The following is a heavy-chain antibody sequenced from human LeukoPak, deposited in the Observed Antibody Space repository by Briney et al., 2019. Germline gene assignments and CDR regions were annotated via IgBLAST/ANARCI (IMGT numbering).Heavy chain of an antibody. V-gene: IGHV3-15*01. CDR2: IKSKTDGGTT. Sequence: GGSLRLSCAASGFTFSNAWMSWVRQAPGKGLEWVGRIKSKTDGGTTDYAAPVKGRFTISRDDSKNTLYLQMNSLKTEDTAVYYCTTADYYDSSGYYLYFDYWGQGTLVTVSS. CDR3: TTADYYDSSGYYLYFDY. D-gene: IGHD3-22*01. CDR1: GFTFSNAW. J-gene: IGHJ4*02.